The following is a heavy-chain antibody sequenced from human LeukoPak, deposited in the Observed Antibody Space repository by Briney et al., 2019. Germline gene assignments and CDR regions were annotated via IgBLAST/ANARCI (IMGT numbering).Heavy chain of an antibody. J-gene: IGHJ4*02. CDR3: ARGLRDGYNDY. D-gene: IGHD5-24*01. V-gene: IGHV1-69*13. CDR1: GGTFSSYA. Sequence: ASVKVSCKASGGTFSSYAISWVRQAPGQGLEWMGGIIPIFSTANYAQKFQGRVTITADESTSTAYMELGSLRSEDTAVYYCARGLRDGYNDYWGQGTLVTVSS. CDR2: IIPIFSTA.